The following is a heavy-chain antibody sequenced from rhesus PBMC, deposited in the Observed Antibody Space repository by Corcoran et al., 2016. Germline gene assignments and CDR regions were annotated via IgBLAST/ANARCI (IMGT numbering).Heavy chain of an antibody. Sequence: EVQLVQSGAAVKKPGASVKISCQASGSTFTALSMLWVRQAPGKGLEWMGRVDPEDSEADYAQTFQDRVTITADPSTDTAYMELSSLRSEDTAVYYCARASRYWYFDLWGPGTPITISS. CDR2: VDPEDSEA. D-gene: IGHD4-29*01. CDR3: ARASRYWYFDL. V-gene: IGHV1-111*02. J-gene: IGHJ2*01. CDR1: GSTFTALS.